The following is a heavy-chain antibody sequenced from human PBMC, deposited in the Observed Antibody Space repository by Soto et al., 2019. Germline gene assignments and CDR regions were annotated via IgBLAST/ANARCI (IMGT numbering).Heavy chain of an antibody. Sequence: GESLKISCKASGYNFTTFWISWMRQVPGKGLEWMGRIDPSDSYSNYSPSFQGHITISADKSINTAYLHFSSLKASDTAVYYCARHFPLPTDLQFYYYYYYGVDVWGHGTAVTVSS. CDR1: GYNFTTFW. CDR2: IDPSDSYS. V-gene: IGHV5-10-1*01. D-gene: IGHD3-3*02. J-gene: IGHJ6*02. CDR3: ARHFPLPTDLQFYYYYYYGVDV.